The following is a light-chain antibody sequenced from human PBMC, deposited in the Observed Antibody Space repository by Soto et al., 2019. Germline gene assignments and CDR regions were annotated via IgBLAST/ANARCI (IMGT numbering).Light chain of an antibody. V-gene: IGLV2-8*01. J-gene: IGLJ2*01. CDR3: SSYGGSNHLI. CDR2: EVS. Sequence: QSALTQPPSASGSPGQSVTISCTGTSSDVGGYNYVSWYQQHPGKAPKLMIYEVSKRPSGVPDRFSGSKSANTASLTVSGLQAEDEADYYCSSYGGSNHLIFGGGTQLTVL. CDR1: SSDVGGYNY.